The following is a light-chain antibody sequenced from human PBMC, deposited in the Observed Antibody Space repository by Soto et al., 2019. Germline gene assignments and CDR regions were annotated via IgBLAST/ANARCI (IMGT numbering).Light chain of an antibody. CDR2: DAS. Sequence: DVQLTQSPSSLSASVGDRVTITCQASQDITTYLHWYQQKPGKAPKLLISDASSLAPGVPSRFSGSGSGTDFSFTISSLQPEDSGIYYCQQYYALPPLPFGGGSTVE. J-gene: IGKJ4*01. CDR3: QQYYALPPLP. CDR1: QDITTY. V-gene: IGKV1-33*01.